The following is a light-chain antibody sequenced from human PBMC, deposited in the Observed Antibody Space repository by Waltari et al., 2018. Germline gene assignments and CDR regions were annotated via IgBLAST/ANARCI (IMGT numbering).Light chain of an antibody. CDR3: CSYAGSNNL. V-gene: IGLV2-8*01. Sequence: QSALTQPPSASGSPGQSVTISCTGTSSDVGAYNFVSWYQQHPGKAPKLLTYEVSKRPPGVPDRFSGSKSGNTASLTVSGLQSEDEADYYCCSYAGSNNLFGGGTKLTVL. CDR1: SSDVGAYNF. J-gene: IGLJ2*01. CDR2: EVS.